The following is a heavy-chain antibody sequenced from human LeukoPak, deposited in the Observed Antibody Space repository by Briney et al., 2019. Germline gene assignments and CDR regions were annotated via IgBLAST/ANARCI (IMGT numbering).Heavy chain of an antibody. CDR3: ARGLGYDYVWGSYRRPLYYFDY. CDR1: GGSFSGYY. V-gene: IGHV4-34*01. CDR2: TNHSGST. D-gene: IGHD3-16*02. J-gene: IGHJ4*02. Sequence: SETLSLTCAVYGGSFSGYYWSWIRQPPGKGLEWIGETNHSGSTNYNPSLKSRVTISVDTSKNQFSLKLSSVTAADTAVYYCARGLGYDYVWGSYRRPLYYFDYWGQGTLVTVSS.